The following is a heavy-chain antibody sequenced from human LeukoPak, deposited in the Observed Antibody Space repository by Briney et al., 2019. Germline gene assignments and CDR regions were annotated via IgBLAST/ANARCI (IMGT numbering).Heavy chain of an antibody. V-gene: IGHV3-30*02. Sequence: GGSLRLSCAASGFTFSSYGMHWVRQAPGKGLEWVAFIRYDGSNKYYADSVKGRFTISRDNSKNTLYLQMNSLRAEDTAVYYCAKEPDYDILTGAFDIWGQGTMVTVSS. CDR3: AKEPDYDILTGAFDI. D-gene: IGHD3-9*01. J-gene: IGHJ3*02. CDR2: IRYDGSNK. CDR1: GFTFSSYG.